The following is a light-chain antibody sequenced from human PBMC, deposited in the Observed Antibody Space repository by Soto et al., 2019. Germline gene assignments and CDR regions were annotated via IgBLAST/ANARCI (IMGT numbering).Light chain of an antibody. Sequence: QSALTQPASVSGSPGQSITISSTGSSTDIGTYDLVSWYQQHPGKAPKLISGVSDRFFGSKSGNTASLTISGLQPEDEAEDYCCSYAGAATYVVFGGGTKLTVL. V-gene: IGLV2-23*01. CDR1: STDIGTYDL. J-gene: IGLJ2*01. CDR3: CSYAGAATYVV.